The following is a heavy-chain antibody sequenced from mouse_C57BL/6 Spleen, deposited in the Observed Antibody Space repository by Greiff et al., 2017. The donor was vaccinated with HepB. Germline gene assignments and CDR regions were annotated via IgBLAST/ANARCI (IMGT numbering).Heavy chain of an antibody. D-gene: IGHD4-1*01. CDR3: ARGNWDNYLDY. V-gene: IGHV1-52*01. CDR1: GYTFTSYW. CDR2: IDPSDSET. Sequence: VQLQQSGAELVRPGSSVKLSCKASGYTFTSYWMHWVKQRPIQGLEWIGNIDPSDSETHYNQKFKDKATLTVDKPSSTAYMQLSSLTSEDSAVYYCARGNWDNYLDYWGQGTTLTVSS. J-gene: IGHJ2*01.